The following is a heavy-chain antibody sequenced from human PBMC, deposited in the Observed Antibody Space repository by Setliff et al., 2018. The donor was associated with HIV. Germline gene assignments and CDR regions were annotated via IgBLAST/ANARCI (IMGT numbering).Heavy chain of an antibody. J-gene: IGHJ4*02. CDR1: GFTFNNFG. V-gene: IGHV3-33*01. CDR3: ATGNSADTWYHFAY. CDR2: IWSDGSRI. Sequence: GGSLRLSCAASGFTFNNFGMHWIRQAPGKGLEWVALIWSDGSRIEYADSVKGRFTISRDNSKNTLDLEMNSLRAEDTAVYYCATGNSADTWYHFAYWGQGTLVTVSS. D-gene: IGHD6-13*01.